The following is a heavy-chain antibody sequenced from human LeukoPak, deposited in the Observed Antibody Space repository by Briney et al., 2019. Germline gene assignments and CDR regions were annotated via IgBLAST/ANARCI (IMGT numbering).Heavy chain of an antibody. Sequence: GGSLRLSCAASGFIFSSYAMSWVRQAPGKGLEWVSAISGSGGSTYYADSVKGRFTISRDNSKNTLYLQMNSLRAEDTAVYYCAKDRQQWLAIQLARDYFDYWGQGTLVTVSS. D-gene: IGHD6-19*01. CDR3: AKDRQQWLAIQLARDYFDY. V-gene: IGHV3-23*01. CDR2: ISGSGGST. CDR1: GFIFSSYA. J-gene: IGHJ4*02.